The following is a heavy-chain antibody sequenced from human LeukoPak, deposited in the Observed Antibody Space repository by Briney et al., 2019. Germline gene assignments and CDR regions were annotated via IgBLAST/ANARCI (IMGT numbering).Heavy chain of an antibody. Sequence: GESLRLSCAGSGFIFSNYVLSWVRQAPGKGLEWVSSVVYGETTTYYTSSVKGRFTISRDNSKSTLYLQMDSLRAEDTAVYYCTGNYYGSGSYADFDYWGQGTLVTVSS. CDR1: GFIFSNYV. D-gene: IGHD3-10*01. CDR3: TGNYYGSGSYADFDY. J-gene: IGHJ4*02. V-gene: IGHV3-23*01. CDR2: VVYGETTT.